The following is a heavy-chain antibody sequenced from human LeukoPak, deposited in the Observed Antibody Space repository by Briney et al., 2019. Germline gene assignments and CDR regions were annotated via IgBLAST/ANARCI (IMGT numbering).Heavy chain of an antibody. CDR1: GFSISNSA. V-gene: IGHV3-23*01. J-gene: IGHJ4*02. D-gene: IGHD5-12*01. CDR3: AKGAYDYIEMGYFDY. Sequence: PGGSLRLSCAASGFSISNSAMSWVRQAPGEGLEWVSLIVASRGSTFYADSVKGRFTISRDSSQNTRYLQMNSLRAEDMAVYYCAKGAYDYIEMGYFDYWGQGNLVTASS. CDR2: IVASRGST.